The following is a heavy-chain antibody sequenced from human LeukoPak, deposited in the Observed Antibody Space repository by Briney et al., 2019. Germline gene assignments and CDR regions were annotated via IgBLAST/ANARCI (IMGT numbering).Heavy chain of an antibody. CDR3: ARDGGYCGGDCFVDV. J-gene: IGHJ6*04. V-gene: IGHV4-4*07. CDR1: GGSISSYY. CDR2: IYTSGST. D-gene: IGHD2-21*02. Sequence: SETLSLTCTVSGGSISSYYWSWIRQPAGKGLEWIGRIYTSGSTNYNPSLKSRVTMSVDTSKNQFSLNLSSVTAADTAVYYCARDGGYCGGDCFVDVWGKGTTVTVSS.